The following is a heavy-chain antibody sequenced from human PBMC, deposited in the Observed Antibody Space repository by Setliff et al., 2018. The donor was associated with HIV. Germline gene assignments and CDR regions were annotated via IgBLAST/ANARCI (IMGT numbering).Heavy chain of an antibody. V-gene: IGHV1-46*01. CDR3: ASAGAWQRNALDI. CDR2: INPTGGST. Sequence: GASVKVSCKASGYSFTNHYVHWVRQAPGQGLEWMGVINPTGGSTRNTQKFQGRVAMTRDKSTSTVYMELSSLRSEDTAVYYCASAGAWQRNALDIWGQGTMVTVSS. D-gene: IGHD5-12*01. J-gene: IGHJ3*02. CDR1: GYSFTNHY.